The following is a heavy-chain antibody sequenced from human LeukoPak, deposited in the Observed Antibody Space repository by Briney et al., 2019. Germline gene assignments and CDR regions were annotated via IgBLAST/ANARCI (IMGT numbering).Heavy chain of an antibody. V-gene: IGHV4-59*08. Sequence: KPSETLSLTCTVSGGSISNYYWSWIGQPPGKGLAWIGHIYYRGATKYNPSLKSRITISVDTSKNQFSLMLSSVTAADTAVYYCARFGITVVRGGKYYFDYWGQGTLGTVSS. CDR2: IYYRGAT. D-gene: IGHD3-10*01. CDR1: GGSISNYY. CDR3: ARFGITVVRGGKYYFDY. J-gene: IGHJ4*02.